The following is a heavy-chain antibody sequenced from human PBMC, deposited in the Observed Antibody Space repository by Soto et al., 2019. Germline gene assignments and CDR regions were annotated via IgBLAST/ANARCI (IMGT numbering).Heavy chain of an antibody. CDR3: AKDSGYNYGYFRWFDP. CDR2: IFYSGST. D-gene: IGHD5-18*01. V-gene: IGHV4-61*08. CDR1: GGSISSGGYY. Sequence: PSETLSLTCTVSGGSISSGGYYWSWIRQHPGKGLEWIGYIFYSGSTNYNPALKSRVTISVDTSKSQFSLKLSSVTAADTAVYYCAKDSGYNYGYFRWFDPWGQGTLVTVSS. J-gene: IGHJ5*02.